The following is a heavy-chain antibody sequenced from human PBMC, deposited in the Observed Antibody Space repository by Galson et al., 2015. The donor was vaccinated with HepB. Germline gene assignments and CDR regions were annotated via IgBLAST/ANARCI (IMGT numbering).Heavy chain of an antibody. Sequence: SVKVSCKASGYTFTSYAMNWVRQAPGQGLEWMGWINTYTGNPTYAQGFTGRFVFSLDTSVSTAYLQISSLKAEDTAVYYCARTLIWSGYLTNYYYYYMDVWGKGTTVTVSS. V-gene: IGHV7-4-1*02. CDR2: INTYTGNP. J-gene: IGHJ6*03. D-gene: IGHD3-3*01. CDR1: GYTFTSYA. CDR3: ARTLIWSGYLTNYYYYYMDV.